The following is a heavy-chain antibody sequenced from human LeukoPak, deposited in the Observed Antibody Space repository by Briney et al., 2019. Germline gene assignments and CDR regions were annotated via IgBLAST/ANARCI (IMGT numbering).Heavy chain of an antibody. V-gene: IGHV4-39*07. Sequence: SETLSLTCTVSGGSISSSSYYWGWIRQPPGKGLEWIGSVYYSGSTYYNPSLKSRVTISVDTSKNQFSLKLSSVTAADTAVYYCARRRHSIAAAGTPDMGVIFDYWGQGTLVTVSS. D-gene: IGHD6-13*01. CDR2: VYYSGST. CDR3: ARRRHSIAAAGTPDMGVIFDY. J-gene: IGHJ4*02. CDR1: GGSISSSSYY.